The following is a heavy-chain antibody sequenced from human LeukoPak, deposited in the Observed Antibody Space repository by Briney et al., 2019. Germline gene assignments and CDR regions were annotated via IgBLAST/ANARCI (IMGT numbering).Heavy chain of an antibody. V-gene: IGHV3-21*01. CDR1: GFTFSSYS. D-gene: IGHD1-14*01. CDR2: ISSSSSYI. CDR3: ARAADRDYFDY. J-gene: IGHJ4*02. Sequence: GGSLRLSCAASGFTFSSYSMNWVRQAPGEGLEWVSSISSSSSYIYYADSVKGRFTISRDNAKNSLYLQMNSLRAEDTAVYYCARAADRDYFDYWGQGTLVTVSS.